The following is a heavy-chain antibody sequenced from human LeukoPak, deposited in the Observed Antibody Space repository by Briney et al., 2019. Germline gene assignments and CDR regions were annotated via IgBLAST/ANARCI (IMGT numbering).Heavy chain of an antibody. Sequence: GGSLRLSCSASGFTFRTYGMFWVRQAPGKGLDWVSVIWSDGSEKYYADSVRGRFTISRDNSRDTLDLQMNSLRVEDTAVYYCARRGSKTYDSDNWGQGTLVTVSS. J-gene: IGHJ4*02. CDR3: ARRGSKTYDSDN. D-gene: IGHD3-10*01. CDR1: GFTFRTYG. V-gene: IGHV3-33*01. CDR2: IWSDGSEK.